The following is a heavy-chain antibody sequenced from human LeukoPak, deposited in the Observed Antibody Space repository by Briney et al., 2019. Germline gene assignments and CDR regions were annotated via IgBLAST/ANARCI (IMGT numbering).Heavy chain of an antibody. CDR2: ITSSSNYI. D-gene: IGHD5-18*01. V-gene: IGHV3-21*01. CDR1: GFTFSTYT. CDR3: ASATENTAMVTGVKHDY. J-gene: IGHJ4*02. Sequence: GGPLRLSCAASGFTFSTYTMNWVRQAPGKGLEWVSSITSSSNYIYYADSVKGRFTISRDNAKTSLYLQMNSLRAEDTAVYYCASATENTAMVTGVKHDYWGQGTLVTVSS.